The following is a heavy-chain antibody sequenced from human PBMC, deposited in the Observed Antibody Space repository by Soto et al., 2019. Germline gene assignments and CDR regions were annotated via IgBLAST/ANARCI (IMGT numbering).Heavy chain of an antibody. CDR1: GFTVSSNY. CDR3: ARDTVTTGYGMDV. CDR2: IYSGGST. J-gene: IGHJ6*02. D-gene: IGHD4-17*01. V-gene: IGHV3-66*01. Sequence: GESLKISCAASGFTVSSNYMSWVRQAPGKGLEWVSVIYSGGSTYYADSVKGRFTISRDNSKNTLYLQMNSLRAEDTAVYYCARDTVTTGYGMDVWGQGTTVTVSS.